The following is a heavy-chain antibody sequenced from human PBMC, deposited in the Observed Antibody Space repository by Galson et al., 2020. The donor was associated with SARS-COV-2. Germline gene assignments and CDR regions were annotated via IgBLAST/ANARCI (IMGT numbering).Heavy chain of an antibody. CDR3: ARKTSTYDY. V-gene: IGHV4-39*07. D-gene: IGHD3-16*01. Sequence: ASETLSLTCSVSAGFIGSTSYYWGWIRQSPGKGLEWIGSIYFNGNTFHNPSLKSRVTISIATSKNQFSLKLSSVTAADTAVYFCARKTSTYDYWGRGTLVTVSS. CDR1: AGFIGSTSYY. CDR2: IYFNGNT. J-gene: IGHJ4*01.